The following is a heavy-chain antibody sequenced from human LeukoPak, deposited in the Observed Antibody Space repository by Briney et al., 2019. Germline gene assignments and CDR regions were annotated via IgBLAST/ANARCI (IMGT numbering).Heavy chain of an antibody. CDR3: SRHLYSTRGPDY. D-gene: IGHD6-13*01. CDR1: GYSFTSYW. Sequence: GESLKISCKGSGYSFTSYWIGWVRQMPGKGLXXXXIIYPGDSDTRYSPSLQGQVTISVDKSINTAYLQWSSLKASDTAMYYCSRHLYSTRGPDYWGQGTLVTVSS. J-gene: IGHJ4*02. V-gene: IGHV5-51*01. CDR2: IYPGDSDT.